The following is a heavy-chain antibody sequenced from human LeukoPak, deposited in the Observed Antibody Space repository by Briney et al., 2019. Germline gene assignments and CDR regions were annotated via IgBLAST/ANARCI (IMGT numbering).Heavy chain of an antibody. CDR2: INAGNGNT. J-gene: IGHJ4*02. CDR1: GYTFTNYA. V-gene: IGHV1-3*03. D-gene: IGHD1-26*01. Sequence: GASVKVSCKASGYTFTNYAMHWVRQAPGQRLEWMGWINAGNGNTKFSHEFQGRVTITRDTSASTAYMELNSLRSEDMAVYYCAREGAYIGGSYPFDYWGQGTLITVSS. CDR3: AREGAYIGGSYPFDY.